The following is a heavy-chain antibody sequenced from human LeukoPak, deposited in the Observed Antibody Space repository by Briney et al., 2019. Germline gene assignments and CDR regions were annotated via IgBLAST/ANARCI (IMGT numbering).Heavy chain of an antibody. CDR2: IYPGDSDT. D-gene: IGHD1-26*01. V-gene: IGHV5-51*01. CDR3: ASRRGVGGNDAFDI. CDR1: GYSFSNYW. J-gene: IGHJ3*02. Sequence: GESLKISCKASGYSFSNYWIGWVRQLPGKGLEWMGIIYPGDSDTRYSPSFQGQVTISGDKSTSTAYLQWSSLKASDSAMYYCASRRGVGGNDAFDIWGQGTMVTVSS.